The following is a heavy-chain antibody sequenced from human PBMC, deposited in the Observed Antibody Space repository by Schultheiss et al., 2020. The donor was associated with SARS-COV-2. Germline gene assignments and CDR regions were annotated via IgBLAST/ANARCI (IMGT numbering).Heavy chain of an antibody. J-gene: IGHJ4*02. CDR3: AKDGDGYNYADY. CDR2: ISGSGGST. CDR1: GFDFPSSA. Sequence: GESLKISCVASGFDFPSSAMNWVRQAPGKGLEWVSAISGSGGSTYFADSVKGRFTISRDNSKNTLYMQMNSLRAEDTALYYCAKDGDGYNYADYWGQGTLVTVSS. D-gene: IGHD5-24*01. V-gene: IGHV3-23*01.